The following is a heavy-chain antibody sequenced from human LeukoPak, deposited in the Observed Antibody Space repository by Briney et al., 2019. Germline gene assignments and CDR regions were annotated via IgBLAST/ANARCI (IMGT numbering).Heavy chain of an antibody. CDR2: ISWNSGSI. CDR3: AKGTTVTSAFGF. CDR1: GFTFDDYA. J-gene: IGHJ3*01. Sequence: PGRSLRLSCAASGFTFDDYAMHWVRQAPGKGLEWVSGISWNSGSIGYADSVKGRFTISRDNVKNSLYLQMNSLRAEDTALYYCAKGTTVTSAFGFWGQGTMVTVSS. D-gene: IGHD4-17*01. V-gene: IGHV3-9*01.